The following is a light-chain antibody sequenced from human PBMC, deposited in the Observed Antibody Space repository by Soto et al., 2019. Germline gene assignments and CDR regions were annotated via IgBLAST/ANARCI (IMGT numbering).Light chain of an antibody. J-gene: IGKJ5*01. CDR1: QSVSSK. CDR3: QQYKNWPPIT. CDR2: GAS. V-gene: IGKV3-15*01. Sequence: EIVMTQSPATLSVSPGERATLSGRASQSVSSKLAWYQQKPGQAHRLLVYGASTRATGIPARFSGSGSGTEFTLTISSLQSEDFAVYYCQQYKNWPPITFGQGTRREIK.